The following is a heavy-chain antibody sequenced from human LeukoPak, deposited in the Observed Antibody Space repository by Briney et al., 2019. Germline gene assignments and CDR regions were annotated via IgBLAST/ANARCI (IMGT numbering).Heavy chain of an antibody. D-gene: IGHD5-12*01. V-gene: IGHV4-59*01. J-gene: IGHJ4*02. CDR2: IYSSGSN. Sequence: PSETLSPTCTVSGGSMNTYYWSWIRQPPGKGLEWIGYIYSSGSNNYNPSLKRRVTMSVDTSKNQLYLNLSSVTAADTAVYYCARDYGGYRFDFWGQGSLVSVSS. CDR3: ARDYGGYRFDF. CDR1: GGSMNTYY.